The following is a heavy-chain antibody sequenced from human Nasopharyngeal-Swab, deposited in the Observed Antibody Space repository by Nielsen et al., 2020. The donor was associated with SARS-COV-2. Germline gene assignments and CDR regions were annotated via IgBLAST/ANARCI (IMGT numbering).Heavy chain of an antibody. J-gene: IGHJ6*03. CDR3: ARVSFGTSNIVVVPYYYMDV. D-gene: IGHD2-15*01. CDR2: IYNSGST. Sequence: WIRQPPGKGLEWIGDIYNSGSTNYNPSLKSRVTISVDTSKNQFSLKLSSVTAADTAVYYCARVSFGTSNIVVVPYYYMDVWGKGTTVTVSS. V-gene: IGHV4-59*01.